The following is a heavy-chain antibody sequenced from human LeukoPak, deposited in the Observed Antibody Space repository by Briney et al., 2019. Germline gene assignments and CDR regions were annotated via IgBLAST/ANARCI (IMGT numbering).Heavy chain of an antibody. CDR1: GGSFSGYY. J-gene: IGHJ5*02. CDR2: INHSGST. CDR3: ARRRGVVVTAYKNWFDP. V-gene: IGHV4-34*01. Sequence: SETLSLTCAVYGGSFSGYYWSWIRQPPGKGLEWIGEINHSGSTNYNPSLESRVTISVDTSKNQFSLKLSSVTAADTAVYYCARRRGVVVTAYKNWFDPWGQGTLVTVSS. D-gene: IGHD2-21*02.